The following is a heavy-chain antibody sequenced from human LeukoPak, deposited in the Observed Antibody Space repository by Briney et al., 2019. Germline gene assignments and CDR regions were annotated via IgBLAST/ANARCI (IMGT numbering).Heavy chain of an antibody. CDR2: ISYDGSNK. CDR1: GFTFSSYA. D-gene: IGHD1-26*01. J-gene: IGHJ6*02. V-gene: IGHV3-30-3*01. CDR3: ARDTGSYPNYYYGMDV. Sequence: GGSLRLSCAASGFTFSSYAMHWVRQAPGKGLEWVAVISYDGSNKYYADSVKGRFTISRDNSKNTLYLQMNSLRAEDTAVYYCARDTGSYPNYYYGMDVWGQGTTVTVSS.